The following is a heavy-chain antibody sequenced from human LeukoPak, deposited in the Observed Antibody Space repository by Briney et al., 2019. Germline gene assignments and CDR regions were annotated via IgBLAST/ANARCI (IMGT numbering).Heavy chain of an antibody. D-gene: IGHD3-22*01. CDR2: ISYDGSNK. CDR1: GFTFSSYA. V-gene: IGHV3-30-3*01. CDR3: AREYYDSSGYRYFDY. J-gene: IGHJ4*02. Sequence: PGGSLRLSCAASGFTFSSYAMHWVRQAPGKGLEWVAVISYDGSNKYYADSVKGRFTISRDNAKNSLYLQMNSLRAEDTAVYYCAREYYDSSGYRYFDYWGQGTLVTVSS.